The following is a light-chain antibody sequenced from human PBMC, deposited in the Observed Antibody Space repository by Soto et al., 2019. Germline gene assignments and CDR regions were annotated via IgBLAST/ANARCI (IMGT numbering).Light chain of an antibody. Sequence: VVLTQSPGTLSLSPGERATLSCRASQSLSSSQLAWYQQKPGQAPRLLIHDASSRATGISDRFTGSGSGTDFTLTITTLEPEDFAVYYCQQYGSSPRTFGQGTKVDIK. V-gene: IGKV3-20*01. CDR3: QQYGSSPRT. CDR2: DAS. CDR1: QSLSSSQ. J-gene: IGKJ1*01.